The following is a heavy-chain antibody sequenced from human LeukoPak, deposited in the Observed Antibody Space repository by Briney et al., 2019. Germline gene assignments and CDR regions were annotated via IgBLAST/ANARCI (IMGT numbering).Heavy chain of an antibody. CDR3: AKDCSGGSCYDEWDYYYYGMDV. V-gene: IGHV3-23*01. CDR2: ISGSGGST. Sequence: GGSLRLSCAASGFTFSSYAMSWVRQAPGKGLEWVSAISGSGGSTYYADSVKGRFTISRDNSKNTLYLQMNSLRAEDTAVYYCAKDCSGGSCYDEWDYYYYGMDVWGQGTTVTVSS. CDR1: GFTFSSYA. J-gene: IGHJ6*02. D-gene: IGHD2-15*01.